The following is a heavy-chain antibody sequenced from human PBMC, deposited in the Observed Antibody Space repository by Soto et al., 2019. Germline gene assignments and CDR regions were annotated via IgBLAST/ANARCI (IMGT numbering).Heavy chain of an antibody. J-gene: IGHJ4*02. V-gene: IGHV4-59*01. CDR1: GSSISSYY. CDR3: ARGGYSSSWYVPGHFEY. D-gene: IGHD6-13*01. Sequence: SETLSLTCTVSGSSISSYYWSWIRQPPGKGLEWIGYIYYSGSTNYNPSLKSRVTISVDTSKNQFSLKLSSVTAADTAVYYCARGGYSSSWYVPGHFEYWGQGTRVTVS. CDR2: IYYSGST.